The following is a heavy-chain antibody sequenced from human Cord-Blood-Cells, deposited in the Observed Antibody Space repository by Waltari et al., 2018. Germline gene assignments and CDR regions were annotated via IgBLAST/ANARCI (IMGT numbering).Heavy chain of an antibody. CDR1: GGSFSGYY. Sequence: QVQLQQWGAGLLQPAVTLSLTCAVYGGSFSGYYLRWIRQPPGKGLEWIGEINHSGSTNYNPSLKSRVTISVDTSKNQFSLKLSSVTAADTAVYYCARGPLIAAAGSYAFDIWGQGTMVTDSS. D-gene: IGHD6-13*01. V-gene: IGHV4-34*01. CDR3: ARGPLIAAAGSYAFDI. J-gene: IGHJ3*02. CDR2: INHSGST.